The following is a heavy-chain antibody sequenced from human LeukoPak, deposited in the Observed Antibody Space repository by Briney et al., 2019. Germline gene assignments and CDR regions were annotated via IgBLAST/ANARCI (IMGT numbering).Heavy chain of an antibody. CDR2: IGAYNGDT. V-gene: IGHV1-18*04. CDR3: TRDHCRGDNCPSFDY. Sequence: GASVKVSCKPSGYTFTSFGISWVRQAPAQGLEWMGWIGAYNGDTNYAQKFQGRVTMTTDTSTSTAYMDLRSLRSDDTAVYYCTRDHCRGDNCPSFDYWGQGTLVTLSS. J-gene: IGHJ4*02. D-gene: IGHD2-15*01. CDR1: GYTFTSFG.